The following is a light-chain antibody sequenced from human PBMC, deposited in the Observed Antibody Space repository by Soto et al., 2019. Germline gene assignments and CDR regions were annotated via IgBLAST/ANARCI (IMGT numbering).Light chain of an antibody. CDR2: AAS. CDR3: QKYDTAPQT. CDR1: QGIIDY. J-gene: IGKJ1*01. Sequence: DIQMTQSPSSLSASVGATVTITCRASQGIIDYLAWYQQRPGKVPKLLIYAASTLQTGVPSRFSGSGAGTDFTLTINSLQPEDVGTYYCQKYDTAPQTFGQGTRVEIK. V-gene: IGKV1-27*01.